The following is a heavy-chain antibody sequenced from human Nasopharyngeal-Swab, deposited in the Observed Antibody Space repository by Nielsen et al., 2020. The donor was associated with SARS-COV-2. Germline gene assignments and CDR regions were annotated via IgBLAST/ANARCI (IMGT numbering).Heavy chain of an antibody. CDR3: ARERVAWIVVVVAGREFDP. V-gene: IGHV3-30-3*01. CDR1: GFTFSSYA. Sequence: GESLQISCAASGFTFSSYAMHWVRQAPGKGLEWAAVISYDGSNKYYADSVKGRFTISRDNSKNTLYLQMNSLRAEDTAVYYCARERVAWIVVVVAGREFDPWGQGTLVTVSS. D-gene: IGHD2-15*01. J-gene: IGHJ5*02. CDR2: ISYDGSNK.